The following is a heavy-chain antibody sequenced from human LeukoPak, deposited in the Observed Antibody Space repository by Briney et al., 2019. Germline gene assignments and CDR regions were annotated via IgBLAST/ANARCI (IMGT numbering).Heavy chain of an antibody. CDR3: ARDQSPMVSSP. CDR2: ISGSGGST. Sequence: PGGSLRLSCAASGFTFNNYAMSWVRQAPGKGLEWVSAISGSGGSTYYADSVKGRLTISRDNSKNTLYLQMNSLRAEDTAVFYCARDQSPMVSSPWGQGTLVTVSS. J-gene: IGHJ5*02. D-gene: IGHD3-10*01. CDR1: GFTFNNYA. V-gene: IGHV3-23*01.